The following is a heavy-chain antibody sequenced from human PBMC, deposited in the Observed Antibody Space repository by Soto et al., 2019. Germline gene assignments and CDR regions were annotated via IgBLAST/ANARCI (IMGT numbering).Heavy chain of an antibody. D-gene: IGHD3-16*02. CDR3: AKRGGYDYVWKSYRPDY. CDR1: GFTFDDYT. Sequence: GGSLRLSCAASGFTFDDYTMYWVRQGPGKGLEWVSLITWDGGRTSYADSVKGRFTISRDNNKDSLYLQMDRLRVEDTAVYYCAKRGGYDYVWKSYRPDYWGQGTLVTVSS. CDR2: ITWDGGRT. V-gene: IGHV3-43*01. J-gene: IGHJ4*02.